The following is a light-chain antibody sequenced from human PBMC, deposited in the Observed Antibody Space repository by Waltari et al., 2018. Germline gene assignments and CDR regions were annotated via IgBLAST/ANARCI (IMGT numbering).Light chain of an antibody. CDR1: TRDVGGYNY. Sequence: QSALTQPASVSGSPGQSITTSCPGTTRDVGGYNYVSWYQQHPGKAPKLMIYEVNNRPSGVSDRFSGSKSGNTASLTISGLQAEDEADYYCTSYTSSITYVFGTGTKVTVL. J-gene: IGLJ1*01. CDR3: TSYTSSITYV. V-gene: IGLV2-14*01. CDR2: EVN.